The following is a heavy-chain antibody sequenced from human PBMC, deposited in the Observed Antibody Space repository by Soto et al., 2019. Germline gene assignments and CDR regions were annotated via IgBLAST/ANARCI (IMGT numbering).Heavy chain of an antibody. CDR2: IIPIFGTA. CDR3: AREWVYDSSQAPTH. J-gene: IGHJ4*02. D-gene: IGHD3-22*01. CDR1: GGTFSSYA. V-gene: IGHV1-69*12. Sequence: QVQLVQSGAEVTKPGSSVKVSCKASGGTFSSYAISWVRQAPGQGLEWMGGIIPIFGTANYAQKFQGSVTIAADDATSTAYLEPSSPRPADTAVYYWAREWVYDSSQAPTHRGQGTLVTVSS.